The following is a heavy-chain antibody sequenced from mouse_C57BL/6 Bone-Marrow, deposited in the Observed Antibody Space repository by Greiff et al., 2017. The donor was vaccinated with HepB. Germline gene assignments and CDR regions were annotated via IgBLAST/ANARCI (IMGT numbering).Heavy chain of an antibody. CDR2: SRNKANDYTT. Sequence: EVKVVESGGGLVQSGRSLRLSCATSGFTFSDFYMEWVRQAPGKGLEWIAASRNKANDYTTEYSASVKGRFIVSRDTSQSILYLQMNALRAEDTAIYYCARDNYGSPMDYWGQVTSVTVSS. CDR3: ARDNYGSPMDY. V-gene: IGHV7-1*01. D-gene: IGHD1-1*01. J-gene: IGHJ4*01. CDR1: GFTFSDFY.